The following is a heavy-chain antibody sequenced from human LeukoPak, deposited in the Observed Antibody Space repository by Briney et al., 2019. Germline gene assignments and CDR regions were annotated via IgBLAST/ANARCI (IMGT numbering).Heavy chain of an antibody. CDR2: INPKSGGT. CDR3: ARDSIITMVRGVITWFDP. D-gene: IGHD3-10*01. Sequence: ASVKVSCKASGYTFSGYYMHWVRQAPGQGLEWMGWINPKSGGTNEAQKFHDRVTMTRDTSIRTAYMEVSRLRSDDTAVYYCARDSIITMVRGVITWFDPWGQGTLVTVSS. CDR1: GYTFSGYY. V-gene: IGHV1-2*02. J-gene: IGHJ5*02.